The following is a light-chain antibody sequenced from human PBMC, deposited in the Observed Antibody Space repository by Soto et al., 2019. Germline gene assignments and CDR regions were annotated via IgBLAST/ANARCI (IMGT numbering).Light chain of an antibody. CDR1: QSVSNS. CDR3: HQRYNGIRVT. CDR2: DVS. J-gene: IGKJ5*01. V-gene: IGKV3-11*01. Sequence: ETVVTHSLCNVCSAPRDRFRHYCRSSQSVSNSLAWDQKKPGQPPRLLIYDVSNRATGIQARFSGSGSGTDFTLTITSLEPEDFAVYFFHQRYNGIRVTSGEGTRLDIK.